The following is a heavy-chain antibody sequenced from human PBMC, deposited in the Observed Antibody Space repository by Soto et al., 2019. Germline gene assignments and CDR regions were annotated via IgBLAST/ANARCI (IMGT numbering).Heavy chain of an antibody. CDR1: GYPVTAYY. Sequence: QLHLVQSGAVVKKPGASVTVSCSASGYPVTAYYMHWVRQAPGRGLEWMGGINPATGAAKYTQTFQGRVNITRGTSTRTVFMELSGLASEDTAVFYCARGGGVGVAGSAAFDMWGQGTLVTVSS. CDR3: ARGGGVGVAGSAAFDM. D-gene: IGHD3-3*01. J-gene: IGHJ3*02. V-gene: IGHV1-2*02. CDR2: INPATGAA.